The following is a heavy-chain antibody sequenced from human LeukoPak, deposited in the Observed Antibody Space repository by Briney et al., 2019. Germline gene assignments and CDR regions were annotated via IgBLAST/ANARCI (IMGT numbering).Heavy chain of an antibody. D-gene: IGHD5-18*01. CDR3: TRNILYSYCPVESY. CDR2: IYGDGSFT. CDR1: GFTFSNFW. J-gene: IGHJ4*02. V-gene: IGHV3-74*01. Sequence: GGSLRLSCAASGFTFSNFWMHWVRQAPGKGLVWVALIYGDGSFTRYADSVKGRFTISRDNSKNTLYLQMNSLRAEDTAVYYCTRNILYSYCPVESYWGQGTLVTVSS.